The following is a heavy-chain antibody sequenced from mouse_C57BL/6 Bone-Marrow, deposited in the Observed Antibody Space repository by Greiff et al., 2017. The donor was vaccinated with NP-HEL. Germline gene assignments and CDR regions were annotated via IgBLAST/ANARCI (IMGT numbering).Heavy chain of an antibody. CDR2: IDPEDGET. CDR1: GFNIKDYY. CDR3: ARLLLIYYDLAWYFDV. Sequence: EVQLQQSGAELVKPGASVKLSCTASGFNIKDYYMHWVKQRPEQGLEWIGRIDPEDGETKYAAKFQGKATITADTSSNTASLPLSSLTSEDTAVYYCARLLLIYYDLAWYFDVWGTGTTVTVSS. D-gene: IGHD2-4*01. V-gene: IGHV14-2*01. J-gene: IGHJ1*03.